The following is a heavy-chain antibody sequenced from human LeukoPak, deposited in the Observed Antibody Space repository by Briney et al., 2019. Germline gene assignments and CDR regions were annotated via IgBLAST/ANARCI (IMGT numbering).Heavy chain of an antibody. CDR2: ISGSGGST. V-gene: IGHV3-23*01. CDR1: GFTFSSYA. J-gene: IGHJ4*02. Sequence: PGGSLRLSCAASGFTFSSYAMSWVRQAPGKGLEWVSAISGSGGSTYYADSVKGRFTISRDNSKNTLYLQMNSLRAEDTAVYYCAKGDRVGSYQLFSIDYWGQGTLVTVSS. D-gene: IGHD3-16*02. CDR3: AKGDRVGSYQLFSIDY.